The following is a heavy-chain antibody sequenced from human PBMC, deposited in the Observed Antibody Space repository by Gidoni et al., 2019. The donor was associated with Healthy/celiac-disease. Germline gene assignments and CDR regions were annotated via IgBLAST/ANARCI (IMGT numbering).Heavy chain of an antibody. CDR1: GFTFSSYW. Sequence: AASGFTFSSYWMSWVRQAPGKGLEWVANIKQDGREKYYVDSVKGRFTISRDNAKNSLYLQMNSLRAEDTAVYYCARWVGYCSSTSCYATDYYGMDVWGQGTTVTVSS. J-gene: IGHJ6*02. CDR2: IKQDGREK. V-gene: IGHV3-7*03. D-gene: IGHD2-2*01. CDR3: ARWVGYCSSTSCYATDYYGMDV.